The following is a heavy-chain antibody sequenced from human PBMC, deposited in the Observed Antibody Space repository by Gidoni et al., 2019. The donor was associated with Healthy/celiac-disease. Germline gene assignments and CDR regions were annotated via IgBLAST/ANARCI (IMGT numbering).Heavy chain of an antibody. J-gene: IGHJ4*02. CDR3: AKVLFDILTGYYGEYYFDY. D-gene: IGHD3-9*01. CDR1: GFTFDDYA. Sequence: EVQLVESGGGVVQPGGSLRLSCAASGFTFDDYAMHWVRQAPGKGLEWVSLISGDGGSTYYADSVKGRFTISRDNSKNSLYLQMNSLRTEDTALYYCAKVLFDILTGYYGEYYFDYWGQGTLVTVSS. CDR2: ISGDGGST. V-gene: IGHV3-43*02.